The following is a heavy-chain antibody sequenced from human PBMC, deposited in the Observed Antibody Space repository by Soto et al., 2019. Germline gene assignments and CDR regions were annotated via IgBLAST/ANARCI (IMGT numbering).Heavy chain of an antibody. D-gene: IGHD2-2*01. Sequence: QSGGSLRLSCAAAGFAFSSYGMHWVRQAPGKGLEWVAVISYDGSNEYYADSVKGRFAISRDNSKNTLYLQMNSLRTEDTAVYYCAKDNNPVVVPAAMGGVAVWGQGTMVTVSS. J-gene: IGHJ6*02. V-gene: IGHV3-30*18. CDR2: ISYDGSNE. CDR1: GFAFSSYG. CDR3: AKDNNPVVVPAAMGGVAV.